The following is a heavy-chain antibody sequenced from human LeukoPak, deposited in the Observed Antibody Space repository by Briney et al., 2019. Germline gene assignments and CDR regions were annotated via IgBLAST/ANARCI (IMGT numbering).Heavy chain of an antibody. D-gene: IGHD5-24*01. CDR2: INSDGSNT. CDR3: VRDERRDGYNQLDY. Sequence: PGGSLRLSCAASGFTFSSHWMYWVRQVPGKGLVWVARINSDGSNTDYADSVKGRFTVSRDNAKNTLLLQMNSLRAEDTAMYYCVRDERRDGYNQLDYWGQGTLVTVSS. J-gene: IGHJ4*02. CDR1: GFTFSSHW. V-gene: IGHV3-74*01.